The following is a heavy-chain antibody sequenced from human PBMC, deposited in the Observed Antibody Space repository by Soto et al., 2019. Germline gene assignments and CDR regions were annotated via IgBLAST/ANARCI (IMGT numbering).Heavy chain of an antibody. CDR2: ISGSGGST. J-gene: IGHJ4*02. CDR3: TKGRVYYGSGSYYHG. Sequence: EVQLLESGGGLVQPGGSLRLSCAASGFTFSSYAMSWVRQAPGKGLEWVSAISGSGGSTYYADSVKGRFTISRDNSKITLYLQMNSLSAEDTAVYYCTKGRVYYGSGSYYHGWGQGTLVTVSS. V-gene: IGHV3-23*01. D-gene: IGHD3-10*01. CDR1: GFTFSSYA.